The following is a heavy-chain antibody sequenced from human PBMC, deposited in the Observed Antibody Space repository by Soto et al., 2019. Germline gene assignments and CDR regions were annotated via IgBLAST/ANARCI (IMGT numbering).Heavy chain of an antibody. D-gene: IGHD1-26*01. CDR1: GGTFSSYA. V-gene: IGHV1-69*12. J-gene: IGHJ3*02. Sequence: QVQLVQSGAEVKKPGSSVKVSCKASGGTFSSYAISWVRQAPGQGLEWMGGISPIFGTANYAQKFQGRVTITAVESTSRAYMELSSLRSEYTAVYYWARLHSGNDDIWGQGTMVTVSS. CDR2: ISPIFGTA. CDR3: ARLHSGNDDI.